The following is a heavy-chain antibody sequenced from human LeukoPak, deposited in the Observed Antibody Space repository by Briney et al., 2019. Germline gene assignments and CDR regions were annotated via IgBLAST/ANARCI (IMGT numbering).Heavy chain of an antibody. CDR2: INHNGNVN. CDR1: GFTFSSYW. D-gene: IGHD3-16*01. Sequence: GGSLRLSCAASGFTFSSYWMNWARQAPGKGLEWVASINHNGNVNYYVDSVKGRFTISRDNAKNSLYLQMSNLRSEDTAVYFCARGGGLDVWGQGATVTVSS. V-gene: IGHV3-7*03. J-gene: IGHJ6*02. CDR3: ARGGGLDV.